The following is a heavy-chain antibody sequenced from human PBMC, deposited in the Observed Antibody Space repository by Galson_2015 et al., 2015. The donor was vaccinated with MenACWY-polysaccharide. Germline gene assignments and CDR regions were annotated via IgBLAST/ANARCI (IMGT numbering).Heavy chain of an antibody. J-gene: IGHJ4*02. V-gene: IGHV5-51*03. CDR1: GYSFRSYW. CDR3: ATSPGGGIDGYNYGTHFDY. D-gene: IGHD5-24*01. Sequence: QSGAEVKKPGESLQISCKGSGYSFRSYWIGWVRQMPGKGLEWMGIIYPGDSDPRYSPSFQGQVTISADKSISTAYLQWSSLKASDTAMYYCATSPGGGIDGYNYGTHFDYWGQGTLVTVSS. CDR2: IYPGDSDP.